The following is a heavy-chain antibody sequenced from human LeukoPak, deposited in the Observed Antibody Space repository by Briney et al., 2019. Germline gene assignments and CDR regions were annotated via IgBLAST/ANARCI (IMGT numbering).Heavy chain of an antibody. CDR2: IYYSGST. CDR3: ARVIAAAGDYFDY. CDR1: RGSVSSYY. Sequence: SETLSLTCTVSRGSVSSYYWSWIRQPPGKGLEWIGYIYYSGSTNYNPSLKSRVTISVDTSKNQFSLKLSSVTAADTAVYYCARVIAAAGDYFDYWGQGTLVTVSS. J-gene: IGHJ4*02. D-gene: IGHD6-13*01. V-gene: IGHV4-59*02.